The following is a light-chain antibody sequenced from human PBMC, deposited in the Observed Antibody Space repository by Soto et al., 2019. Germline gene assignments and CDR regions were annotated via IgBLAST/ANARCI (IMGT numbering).Light chain of an antibody. J-gene: IGKJ1*01. CDR1: QSIATY. V-gene: IGKV1-5*01. Sequence: DIQMTQSPSTLSASVGDRVTITCRASQSIATYLTWYQQKPGKAPKLLIYDASSLKSGVPSRFSGSGSGTDFTLTITSLEPEDFAFYYCHQRQRWPRTFGQGTKVDIK. CDR3: HQRQRWPRT. CDR2: DAS.